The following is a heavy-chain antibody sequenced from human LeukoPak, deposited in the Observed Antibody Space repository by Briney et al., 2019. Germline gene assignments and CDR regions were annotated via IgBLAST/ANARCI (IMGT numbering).Heavy chain of an antibody. CDR2: IKHDESEK. CDR1: GFSFNSDW. D-gene: IGHD3-16*01. V-gene: IGHV3-7*01. Sequence: GGSLRLSCAVSGFSFNSDWMDWVRQAPGKGLEWVANIKHDESEKNYLDSVKGRFTISRDNAQNSLYLQMNGLRVEDTAVYYCTRRLDDWGQGTLVTVSS. J-gene: IGHJ4*02. CDR3: TRRLDD.